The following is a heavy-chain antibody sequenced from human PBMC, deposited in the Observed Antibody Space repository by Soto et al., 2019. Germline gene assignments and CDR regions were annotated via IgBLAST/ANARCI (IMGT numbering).Heavy chain of an antibody. Sequence: PSETLSLTCAVYGGSFSGYYWSWIRQPPGKGLEWIGEINHSGSTNYNPSLKSRVTISVDTSKNQFSLKLSSVTAADTAVYYCARVPDYGGLYYFDYWGQGTLVTVSS. CDR3: ARVPDYGGLYYFDY. V-gene: IGHV4-34*01. CDR2: INHSGST. D-gene: IGHD4-17*01. CDR1: GGSFSGYY. J-gene: IGHJ4*02.